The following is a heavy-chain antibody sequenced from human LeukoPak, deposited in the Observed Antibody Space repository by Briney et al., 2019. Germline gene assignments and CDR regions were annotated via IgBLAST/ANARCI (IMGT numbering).Heavy chain of an antibody. J-gene: IGHJ4*02. Sequence: SETLSLTCTVSGDSFSSSSHYWGWLRQPPGRELEWIGSIRNSGNTYYSPSLKSRVTISVDTSKNQFSLKLSSVTAADTAVYYCARHVYGEYGPGDYWGQGTLVTVSS. V-gene: IGHV4-39*01. CDR3: ARHVYGEYGPGDY. CDR2: IRNSGNT. CDR1: GDSFSSSSHY. D-gene: IGHD4-17*01.